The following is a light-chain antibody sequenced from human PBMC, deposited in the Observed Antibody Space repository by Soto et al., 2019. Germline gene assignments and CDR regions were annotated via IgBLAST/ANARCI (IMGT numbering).Light chain of an antibody. CDR2: GAS. J-gene: IGKJ1*01. Sequence: DIVLTQSPGTLSLSPGEGATLSCRASQSVSNSYLAWYQQKRGQAPRLLIYGASSRAAGVPDRFSGSGSGTEFTLTISRLEPEDFAVYYCQQYGSSGTLGQGTKVDIK. V-gene: IGKV3-20*01. CDR3: QQYGSSGT. CDR1: QSVSNSY.